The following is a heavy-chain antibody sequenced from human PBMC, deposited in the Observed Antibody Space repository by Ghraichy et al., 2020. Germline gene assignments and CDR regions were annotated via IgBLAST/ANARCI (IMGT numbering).Heavy chain of an antibody. CDR1: GFTFSSRD. V-gene: IGHV3-66*02. D-gene: IGHD2-15*01. CDR3: TRPTGSFYFYSMDV. J-gene: IGHJ6*02. Sequence: GGSLRLSCAASGFTFSSRDMSWVRQAPGKGLEWLSVISTSGTTPYAESVKGRVTTSRDNSKNTAYLEMNSLRVEDTALYYCTRPTGSFYFYSMDVWGQGTTVTVSS. CDR2: ISTSGTT.